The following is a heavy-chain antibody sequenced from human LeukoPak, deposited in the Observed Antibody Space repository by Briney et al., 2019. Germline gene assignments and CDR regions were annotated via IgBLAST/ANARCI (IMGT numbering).Heavy chain of an antibody. V-gene: IGHV4-61*01. CDR1: GGSVSSGYFH. CDR3: ARGWAYYDSSGYYYAPLHDAFDI. CDR2: DGHT. D-gene: IGHD3-22*01. J-gene: IGHJ3*02. Sequence: PSETLSLTCTVSGGSVSSGYFHWSWIRQAPGKGLEWIGHDGHTNYNPSLRSRVTISVDKSKNQFSLKLSSATAADTAVYYCARGWAYYDSSGYYYAPLHDAFDIWGQGTMVTVSS.